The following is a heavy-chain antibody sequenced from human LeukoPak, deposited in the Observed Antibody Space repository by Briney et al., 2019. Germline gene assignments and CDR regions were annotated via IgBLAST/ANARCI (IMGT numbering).Heavy chain of an antibody. CDR2: IYYSGST. V-gene: IGHV4-39*07. CDR1: GGSISSSSYY. J-gene: IGHJ3*02. CDR3: ARGSVYYDYVWGSYRYDAFDI. D-gene: IGHD3-16*02. Sequence: PSETLSLTCTVSGGSISSSSYYWGWIRQPPVKGLEWIGSIYYSGSTYYNPSLKSRVTISVDTSKNQFSLKLSSVTAADTAVYYCARGSVYYDYVWGSYRYDAFDIWGQGTMVTVSS.